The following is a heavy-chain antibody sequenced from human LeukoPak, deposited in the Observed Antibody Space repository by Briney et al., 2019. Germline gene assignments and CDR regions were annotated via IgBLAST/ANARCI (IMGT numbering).Heavy chain of an antibody. CDR3: ARTEPFDI. V-gene: IGHV4-59*08. J-gene: IGHJ3*02. Sequence: SETLSLTCTVSGGSLTSYYGSWIRQPPGNRLEWIGYIYDSGRTNYNPSLKGRVSISVDRSKNPSALKLSSVTAADTDMYCCARTEPFDIWGQGTMVTVYS. CDR2: IYDSGRT. CDR1: GGSLTSYY.